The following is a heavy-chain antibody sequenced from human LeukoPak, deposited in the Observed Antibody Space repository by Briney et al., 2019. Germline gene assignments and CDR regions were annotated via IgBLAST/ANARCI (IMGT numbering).Heavy chain of an antibody. Sequence: ASVKVSSKASGYTFTSYGISWVRQAPGQGLEWMGWISAYNGNTNYAQKLQGRVTMTTDTTTSTAYMALRSLRSDDTAVDYCAKARQGYGSGSYYNYIDVWGKGTTVTVSS. J-gene: IGHJ6*03. V-gene: IGHV1-18*01. D-gene: IGHD3-10*01. CDR2: ISAYNGNT. CDR1: GYTFTSYG. CDR3: AKARQGYGSGSYYNYIDV.